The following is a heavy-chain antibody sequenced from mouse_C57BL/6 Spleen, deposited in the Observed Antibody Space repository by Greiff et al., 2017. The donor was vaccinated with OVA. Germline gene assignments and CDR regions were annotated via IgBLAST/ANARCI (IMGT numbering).Heavy chain of an antibody. CDR1: GFTFSSYG. Sequence: DVKLVESGGDLVKPGGSLKLSCAASGFTFSSYGMSWVRQTPDKRLEWVATISSGGSYTYYPDSVKGRFTISRDNAKNTLYLQMSSLKSEDTAMYYCARHESYFDYWGQGTTLTVSS. CDR2: ISSGGSYT. J-gene: IGHJ2*01. CDR3: ARHESYFDY. V-gene: IGHV5-6*02.